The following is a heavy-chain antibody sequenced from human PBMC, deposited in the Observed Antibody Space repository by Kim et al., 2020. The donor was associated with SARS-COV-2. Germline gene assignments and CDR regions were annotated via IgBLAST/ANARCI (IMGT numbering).Heavy chain of an antibody. V-gene: IGHV4-39*01. D-gene: IGHD1-26*01. CDR3: ARYAIVVTLRGLDY. Sequence: NPSLKSRVTISVDTSKNQFSLKLSSVTAADTAVYYCARYAIVVTLRGLDYWGQGTLVTVSS. J-gene: IGHJ4*02.